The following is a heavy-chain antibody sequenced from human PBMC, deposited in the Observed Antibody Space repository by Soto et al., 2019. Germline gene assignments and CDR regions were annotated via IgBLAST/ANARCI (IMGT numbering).Heavy chain of an antibody. D-gene: IGHD2-2*01. CDR3: IRAGALCQPGH. V-gene: IGHV4-61*01. CDR2: IHYSGST. J-gene: IGHJ4*02. CDR1: GGSVNIGTYY. Sequence: KTSETLSLTCTVPGGSVNIGTYYWRWVRQRPAKGLWWIGFIHYSGSTNYNPSLKGPVTMSVDTSKNQFSLKLTSVKTSHTAISYRIRAGALCQPGHWGQGTLETV.